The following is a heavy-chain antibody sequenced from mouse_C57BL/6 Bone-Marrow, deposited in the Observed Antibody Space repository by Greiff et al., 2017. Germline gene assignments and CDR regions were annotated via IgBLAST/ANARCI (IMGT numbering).Heavy chain of an antibody. Sequence: QVQLQQPGAELVKPGASVKLSCKASGYTFTSYWMHWVKQRPGRGLEWIGRIDPNSGGTKYNGKFKSKATLTVDKTSSTAYMQLSSLTSEDSAVYDGAGLEYSKRSWYFDYWGQGTTLTVSS. D-gene: IGHD2-5*01. J-gene: IGHJ2*01. CDR2: IDPNSGGT. V-gene: IGHV1-72*01. CDR3: AGLEYSKRSWYFDY. CDR1: GYTFTSYW.